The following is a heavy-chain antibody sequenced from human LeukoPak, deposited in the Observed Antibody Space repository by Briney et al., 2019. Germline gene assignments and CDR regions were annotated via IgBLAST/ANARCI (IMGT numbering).Heavy chain of an antibody. V-gene: IGHV3-74*01. Sequence: GGSLRLSCAASGFTFSSYWMHWVRQAPGKGLVWISRINSDGSSTSYADSVKGRFTISRDNAKNTLYLQMNSLRAEDTAVYYCARGDYYDSSGYNYYYYYMDVWGKGTTVTVSS. CDR3: ARGDYYDSSGYNYYYYYMDV. CDR1: GFTFSSYW. CDR2: INSDGSST. D-gene: IGHD3-22*01. J-gene: IGHJ6*03.